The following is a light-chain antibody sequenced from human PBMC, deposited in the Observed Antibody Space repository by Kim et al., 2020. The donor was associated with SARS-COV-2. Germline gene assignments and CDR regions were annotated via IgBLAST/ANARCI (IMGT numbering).Light chain of an antibody. V-gene: IGKV3-15*01. CDR1: QTINTN. CDR3: QQYTDWPPYT. J-gene: IGKJ2*01. CDR2: DAS. Sequence: EIVMTQSPATLSVSPGDRATLSCRASQTINTNLAWYQKKPGQAPSLLMYDASARARGVPARFSGSGSGTEFTLSISSVQSEDFAMYYCQQYTDWPPYTFGQGTKLEI.